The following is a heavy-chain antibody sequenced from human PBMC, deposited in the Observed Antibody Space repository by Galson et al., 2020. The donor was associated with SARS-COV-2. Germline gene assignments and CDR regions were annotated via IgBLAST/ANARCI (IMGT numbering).Heavy chain of an antibody. Sequence: ETSETLSLTCSVSRGSMASHYWSWIRQPPGKGLEWIGFIDYSGNTNYNSSLKSRVTISIDTSKNQFSLKLTSVTAADTAVYYCAKLAGGRRSSEDYWGQGTLVTVSS. CDR1: RGSMASHY. CDR2: IDYSGNT. V-gene: IGHV4-59*08. CDR3: AKLAGGRRSSEDY. D-gene: IGHD1-26*01. J-gene: IGHJ4*02.